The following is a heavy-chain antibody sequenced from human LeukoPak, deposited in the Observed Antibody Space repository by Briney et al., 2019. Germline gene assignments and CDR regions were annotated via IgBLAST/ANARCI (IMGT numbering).Heavy chain of an antibody. CDR3: ARDRRGSLDY. Sequence: TGGSLRLSCAASGFTVSSNYMSWVRQAPGKGLKWVSVIYSGGSTYYADSVKGRFTISRDNSKNTLYLQMNSLRAEDTAVYYCARDRRGSLDYWGQGTLVTVSS. D-gene: IGHD1-26*01. J-gene: IGHJ4*02. CDR1: GFTVSSNY. CDR2: IYSGGST. V-gene: IGHV3-53*01.